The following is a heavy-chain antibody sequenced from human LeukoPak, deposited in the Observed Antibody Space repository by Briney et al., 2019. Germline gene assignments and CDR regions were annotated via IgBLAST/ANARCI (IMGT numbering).Heavy chain of an antibody. J-gene: IGHJ3*02. CDR2: ISGSGGST. CDR1: GFTFSSYA. V-gene: IGHV3-23*01. D-gene: IGHD3-22*01. Sequence: PGGSLRLSCAASGFTFSSYAMSWVRQAPGQGLEWVSAISGSGGSTYYADSVKGRFTISRDNSKNTLYLQMNSLRAEDTAVYYCAKGYYDSSGYYSSFAFDIWGQGTMVTVSS. CDR3: AKGYYDSSGYYSSFAFDI.